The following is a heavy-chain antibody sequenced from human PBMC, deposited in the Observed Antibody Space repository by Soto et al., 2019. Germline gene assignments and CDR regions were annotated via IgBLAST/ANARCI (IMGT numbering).Heavy chain of an antibody. CDR3: AREGTYSGYDAAFGY. J-gene: IGHJ4*02. CDR2: INHSGST. D-gene: IGHD5-12*01. CDR1: GGSFSGYY. V-gene: IGHV4-34*01. Sequence: SETLSLTCAVYGGSFSGYYWSWIRQPPGKGLEWIGEINHSGSTNYNPSLKSRVTISVDTSKNQFSLKLSSVTAADTAVYYCAREGTYSGYDAAFGYWGQGTLVTVSS.